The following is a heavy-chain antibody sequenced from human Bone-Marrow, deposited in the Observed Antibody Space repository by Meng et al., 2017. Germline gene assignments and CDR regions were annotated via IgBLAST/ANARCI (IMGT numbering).Heavy chain of an antibody. V-gene: IGHV3-30*04. CDR3: ARAAYSSSWYRGYYFDY. D-gene: IGHD6-13*01. J-gene: IGHJ4*02. Sequence: GGSLRLSCAASGFTFSSYAKHWVRQAPGKGLEWVAVISYDGSNKYYADSVKGRFTISRDNSKNTLYLQMNSLGAEDTAVYYCARAAYSSSWYRGYYFDYWGQGTLVTVSS. CDR1: GFTFSSYA. CDR2: ISYDGSNK.